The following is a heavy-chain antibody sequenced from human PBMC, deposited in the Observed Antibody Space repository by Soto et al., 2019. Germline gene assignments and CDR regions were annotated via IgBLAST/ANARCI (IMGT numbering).Heavy chain of an antibody. CDR3: ARVDAWIQHFGYYNYYGIDV. Sequence: ASVKVSCKASGYTFTSYAMHWVRQAPGQRLEWMGWINAGNGNTKYSQKFQGRVTITRDTSASTAYMELSSLRSEDTAVYYCARVDAWIQHFGYYNYYGIDVWGQGPTVTVS. CDR1: GYTFTSYA. CDR2: INAGNGNT. J-gene: IGHJ6*02. D-gene: IGHD5-18*01. V-gene: IGHV1-3*01.